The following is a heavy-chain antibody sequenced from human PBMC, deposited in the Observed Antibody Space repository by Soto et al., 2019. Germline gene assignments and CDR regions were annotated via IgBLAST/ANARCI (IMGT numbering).Heavy chain of an antibody. D-gene: IGHD3-10*01. CDR3: AILEMATIGEYFDY. Sequence: GGSLRLSCAASGFTFSSYGMHWVRQAPGKGLEWVAVISYDGSNKYYADSVKGRFTISRDNSKNTLYLQMNSLRAEDTAVYYCAILEMATIGEYFDYWGQGTLVTVSS. J-gene: IGHJ4*02. CDR1: GFTFSSYG. CDR2: ISYDGSNK. V-gene: IGHV3-30*03.